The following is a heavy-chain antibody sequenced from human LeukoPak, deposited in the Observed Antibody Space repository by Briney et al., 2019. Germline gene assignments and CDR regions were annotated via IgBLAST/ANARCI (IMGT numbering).Heavy chain of an antibody. Sequence: GGSLRLSCAASGFTFSSYGMHWVRQAPGKGLEWVAFIPYEGINKYYTDSVKGRFTISRDNSKSTLYLQMNSLRAEDTAVYYCATDRIGYQLSDYWGQGTLVTVSS. CDR3: ATDRIGYQLSDY. V-gene: IGHV3-30*02. J-gene: IGHJ4*02. D-gene: IGHD2-2*01. CDR1: GFTFSSYG. CDR2: IPYEGINK.